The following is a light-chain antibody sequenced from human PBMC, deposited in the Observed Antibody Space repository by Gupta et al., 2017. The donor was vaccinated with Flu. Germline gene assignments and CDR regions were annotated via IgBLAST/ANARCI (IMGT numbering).Light chain of an antibody. CDR1: SSDIGGYKY. CDR3: SSYTSTNALVV. V-gene: IGLV2-14*01. J-gene: IGLJ2*01. CDR2: EVI. Sequence: QSALTQPASVSGSPGQSITISCTGTSSDIGGYKYVSWYQQHPGKAPKLLIYEVINRPSGVSTRFSGSKSGNTASLTISGLQAEDEAHYYCSSYTSTNALVVFGGGTMLTV.